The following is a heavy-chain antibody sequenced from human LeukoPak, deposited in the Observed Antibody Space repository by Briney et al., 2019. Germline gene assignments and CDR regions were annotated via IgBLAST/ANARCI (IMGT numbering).Heavy chain of an antibody. D-gene: IGHD6-13*01. V-gene: IGHV4-34*01. CDR1: GGSFSGYY. Sequence: SETLSLTCAVYGGSFSGYYWSWIRQPPGKGLEWIGEINHSGSTNYNPSLKSRVTISVDTSKNQFSLKLSSVTAADTAVYYCARRTPRIYSSSWYTSWGQGTLVTVSS. CDR2: INHSGST. CDR3: ARRTPRIYSSSWYTS. J-gene: IGHJ5*02.